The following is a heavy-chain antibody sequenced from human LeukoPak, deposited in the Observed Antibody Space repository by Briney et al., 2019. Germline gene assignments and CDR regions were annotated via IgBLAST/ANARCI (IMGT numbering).Heavy chain of an antibody. V-gene: IGHV3-48*04. Sequence: GGSLRLSCAASGFTFSSYSMNWVRQAPGKGLEGVSYISSSSSTIYYADSVKGRFTISRDNAKNSLYLQMNSLRAEDTAVYYCAREGWYYDSSGYSNWDFDYWGQGTLVTVSS. D-gene: IGHD3-22*01. J-gene: IGHJ4*02. CDR2: ISSSSSTI. CDR1: GFTFSSYS. CDR3: AREGWYYDSSGYSNWDFDY.